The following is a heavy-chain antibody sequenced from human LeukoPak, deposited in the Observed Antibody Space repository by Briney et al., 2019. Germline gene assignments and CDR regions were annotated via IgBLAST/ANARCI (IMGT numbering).Heavy chain of an antibody. J-gene: IGHJ3*02. V-gene: IGHV4-4*07. CDR3: ARDKSVTNYGDAFQI. Sequence: SETLSLTCTVSGASISNYFWSWIRQPAGKGLEWIGRIYTSGTTNYNPSLKSRVTMSVDTSRNQFSMKLSSVTAADTAVYYCARDKSVTNYGDAFQIWGQGTRVTVSS. D-gene: IGHD4-17*01. CDR1: GASISNYF. CDR2: IYTSGTT.